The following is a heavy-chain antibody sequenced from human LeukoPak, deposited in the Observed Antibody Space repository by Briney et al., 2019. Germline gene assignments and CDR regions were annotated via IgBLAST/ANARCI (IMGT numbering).Heavy chain of an antibody. V-gene: IGHV1-69*04. CDR3: ARSPGLNIPGWL. D-gene: IGHD5-12*01. CDR1: GGTFSSYA. J-gene: IGHJ4*02. Sequence: ASVKVSCKASGGTFSSYAISWVRQAPGQGLEWMGRIIPILGIANYAQKFQGRVTITADKSTSTAYMELSSLRSEDTAVYYCARSPGLNIPGWLWGQGTLVTVSS. CDR2: IIPILGIA.